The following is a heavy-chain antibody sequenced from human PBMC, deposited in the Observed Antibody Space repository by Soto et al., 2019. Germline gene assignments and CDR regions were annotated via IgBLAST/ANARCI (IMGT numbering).Heavy chain of an antibody. CDR1: GGTFSSYA. D-gene: IGHD3-10*02. V-gene: IGHV1-69*13. CDR3: ASPDGTTFGSFDY. Sequence: SVKVSCKASGGTFSSYAISWVRQAPGQGLEWMGGIIPIFGTANYAQKFQGRVTITADESTSTAYMELSSLRSEDTAVYYCASPDGTTFGSFDYWGQGTLVTVSS. CDR2: IIPIFGTA. J-gene: IGHJ4*02.